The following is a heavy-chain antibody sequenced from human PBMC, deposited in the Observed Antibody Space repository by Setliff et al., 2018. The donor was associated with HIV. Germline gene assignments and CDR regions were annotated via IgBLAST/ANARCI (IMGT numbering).Heavy chain of an antibody. V-gene: IGHV4-61*02. J-gene: IGHJ4*02. CDR2: IYTSGST. D-gene: IGHD6-13*01. Sequence: SETLSLTCTVSGGSISSGIYYWSWIRQPAGKGLEWIGRIYTSGSTKYNPSLESRVTISVDTSKNQFSLRLSSVTAADTAVYYCARLPDINSWPFDYWARGTLVTVSS. CDR1: GGSISSGIYY. CDR3: ARLPDINSWPFDY.